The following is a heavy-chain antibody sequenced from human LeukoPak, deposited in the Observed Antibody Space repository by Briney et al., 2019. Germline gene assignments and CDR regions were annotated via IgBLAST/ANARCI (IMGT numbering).Heavy chain of an antibody. V-gene: IGHV3-21*01. CDR2: ISSSSSYI. CDR3: ARDSGGAMDV. CDR1: GFTFGDYA. J-gene: IGHJ6*03. Sequence: GGSLRLSCTASGFTFGDYAMSWVRQAPGKGLEWVSSISSSSSYIYYADSVKGRFTISRDNAKNSLYLQMNSLRAEDTAVYYCARDSGGAMDVWGKGTTVTVSS. D-gene: IGHD3-10*01.